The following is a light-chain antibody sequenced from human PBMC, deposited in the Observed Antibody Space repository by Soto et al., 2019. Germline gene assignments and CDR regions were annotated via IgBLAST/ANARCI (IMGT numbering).Light chain of an antibody. Sequence: ELVMTQSPAPLSVSPGELATLSCRARQSIGSNLAWYRQNPGQAPRLLIYAASIRATDFPARFSGSGSGTEFTLTISGLQSDDFAVYFCQQYDNWPPWTFGHGTKVDIK. J-gene: IGKJ1*01. CDR3: QQYDNWPPWT. V-gene: IGKV3-15*01. CDR1: QSIGSN. CDR2: AAS.